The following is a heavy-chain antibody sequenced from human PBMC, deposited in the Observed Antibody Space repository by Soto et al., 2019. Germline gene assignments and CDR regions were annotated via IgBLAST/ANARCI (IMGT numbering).Heavy chain of an antibody. J-gene: IGHJ6*02. V-gene: IGHV3-73*02. CDR3: TRGHIPMVRDALGMDV. CDR2: IRSKANSYAT. CDR1: GFTFSGSA. Sequence: EVQLVESGGGLVQPGGSLKLSCAASGFTFSGSAMHWVRQASGKGLEWVGRIRSKANSYATAYAASVKDSFTISRDDSKNTAYLQMDSLKSEDRAVYDCTRGHIPMVRDALGMDVWGQGATVTVSS. D-gene: IGHD3-10*01.